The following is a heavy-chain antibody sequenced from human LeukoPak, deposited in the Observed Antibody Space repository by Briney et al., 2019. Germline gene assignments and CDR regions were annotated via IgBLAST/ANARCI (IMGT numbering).Heavy chain of an antibody. CDR2: INHDGSEK. V-gene: IGHV3-7*01. D-gene: IGHD1-1*01. J-gene: IGHJ4*02. CDR1: GFTFTSHW. Sequence: GGSLRLSCAASGFTFTSHWMTWLRQAPGKGLEWVANINHDGSEKYFVDSVKGRFTISRDNAKNLLYLQMDSLRVEDTAIYYCARDPRTVRIWGQGTLVTVSS. CDR3: ARDPRTVRI.